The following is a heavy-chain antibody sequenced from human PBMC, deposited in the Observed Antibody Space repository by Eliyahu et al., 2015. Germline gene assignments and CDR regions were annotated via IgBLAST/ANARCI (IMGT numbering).Heavy chain of an antibody. Sequence: SGFTFGTYHMTWVRQAPGKGLEWVSTISGSGDETFYPDAVKGRFTISRDNSKNTLDLQMNSLRVEDTAVYYCAKPGYWSGCYLDYWGKGTLVTVSS. V-gene: IGHV3-23*01. CDR3: AKPGYWSGCYLDY. CDR2: ISGSGDET. D-gene: IGHD3-3*01. J-gene: IGHJ4*02. CDR1: GFTFGTYH.